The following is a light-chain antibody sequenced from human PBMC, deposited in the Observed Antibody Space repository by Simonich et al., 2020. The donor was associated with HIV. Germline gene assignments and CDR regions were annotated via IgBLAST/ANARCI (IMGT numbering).Light chain of an antibody. Sequence: DIVMTQSPDSLAVSLGERATINCKSSQSVLYSSNNKNYLAWYQQKPGQPPNLLIYWASTREAGVPDRFSGSGSETDFTLPISSLQVEDVAVYYCQQYYITPQTFGQGTKVEIK. CDR3: QQYYITPQT. V-gene: IGKV4-1*01. CDR2: WAS. CDR1: QSVLYSSNNKNY. J-gene: IGKJ1*01.